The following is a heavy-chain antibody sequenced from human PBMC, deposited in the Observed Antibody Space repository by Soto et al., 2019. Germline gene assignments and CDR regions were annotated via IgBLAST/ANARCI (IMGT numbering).Heavy chain of an antibody. V-gene: IGHV4-61*01. CDR1: GGSVSSGSYY. CDR2: IYYSGST. D-gene: IGHD3-22*01. J-gene: IGHJ4*02. CDR3: AREARGYYFDSRGYFFDY. Sequence: PSETLSLTCTVSGGSVSSGSYYWSWIRQPPGKGLEWIGYIYYSGSTNYNPSLKSRVTISVDTSKNQFSLKLSSVTAADTAVYYFAREARGYYFDSRGYFFDYWGQGTLVTVSS.